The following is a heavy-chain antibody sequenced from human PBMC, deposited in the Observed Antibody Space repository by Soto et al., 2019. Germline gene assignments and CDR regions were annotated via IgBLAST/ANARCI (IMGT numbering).Heavy chain of an antibody. V-gene: IGHV3-74*01. CDR2: INSDGSST. Sequence: SGGSLRLSCAASGFTFSSYWMHWVRQAPGKGLVWVSRINSDGSSTSYADSVKGRFTISRDNAKNTLYLQMNSLRAEDTAVYYCARFPGGFWSGPRMLGHIWGQGTMVTVSS. D-gene: IGHD3-3*01. J-gene: IGHJ3*02. CDR1: GFTFSSYW. CDR3: ARFPGGFWSGPRMLGHI.